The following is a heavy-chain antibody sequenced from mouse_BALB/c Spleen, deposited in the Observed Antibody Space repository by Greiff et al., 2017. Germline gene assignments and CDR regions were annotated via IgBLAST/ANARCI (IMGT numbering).Heavy chain of an antibody. D-gene: IGHD2-4*01. CDR3: ARGGYDYDVGDY. CDR2: IYPYNGGT. Sequence: EVQLQQSGPELVKPGASVKISCKASGYTFTDYNMHWVKQSHGKSLEWIGYIYPYNGGTGYNQKFKSKATLTVDNSSSTAYMELRSLTSEDSAVYYCARGGYDYDVGDYWGQGTTLTVSS. J-gene: IGHJ2*01. CDR1: GYTFTDYN. V-gene: IGHV1S29*02.